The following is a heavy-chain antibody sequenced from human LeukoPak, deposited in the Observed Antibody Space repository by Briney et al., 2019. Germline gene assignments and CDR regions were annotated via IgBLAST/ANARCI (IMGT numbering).Heavy chain of an antibody. V-gene: IGHV3-9*01. CDR1: GFTFDDYA. J-gene: IGHJ6*02. Sequence: GGSLRLSCAASGFTFDDYAMHWVRQAPGKGLEWVSGISWNSGSIGYADSVKGRFTISRDNAKNSLYLQMNSLRAEDTALYYCAKDGGSYDAYGMDVWGQGTTVTVSS. D-gene: IGHD1-26*01. CDR3: AKDGGSYDAYGMDV. CDR2: ISWNSGSI.